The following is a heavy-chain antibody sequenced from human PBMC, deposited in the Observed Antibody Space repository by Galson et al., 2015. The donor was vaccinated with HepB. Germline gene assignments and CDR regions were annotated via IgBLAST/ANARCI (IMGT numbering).Heavy chain of an antibody. CDR2: IIPIFGTA. Sequence: SVKVSCKASGGTFSSYAISWVRQAPGQGLEWMGGIIPIFGTANYAQRFQGRVTITADESTSTAYMELSSLRSEDTAVYYCAREGRGAVVVPAASITSGYYYGMDVWGQGTTVTVSS. D-gene: IGHD2-2*01. CDR3: AREGRGAVVVPAASITSGYYYGMDV. V-gene: IGHV1-69*13. J-gene: IGHJ6*02. CDR1: GGTFSSYA.